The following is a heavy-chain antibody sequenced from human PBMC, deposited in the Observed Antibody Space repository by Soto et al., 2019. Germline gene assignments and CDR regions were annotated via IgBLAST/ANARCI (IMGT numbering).Heavy chain of an antibody. V-gene: IGHV3-23*01. CDR2: IDGSGGMT. D-gene: IGHD3-10*01. CDR3: VKNSGGFNT. J-gene: IGHJ5*02. Sequence: QLLQSGGGLVQPGGSLTLSCAASGFTFGTTDMSWVRQAPGEGLEWVSTIDGSGGMTYYADSVKGRFTIARDNSRNTVYLQMTGLRGDDTALYYCVKNSGGFNTWGQGALVTVSS. CDR1: GFTFGTTD.